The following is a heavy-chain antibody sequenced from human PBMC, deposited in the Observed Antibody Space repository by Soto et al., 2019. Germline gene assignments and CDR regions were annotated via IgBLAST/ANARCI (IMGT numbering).Heavy chain of an antibody. D-gene: IGHD2-2*01. V-gene: IGHV3-15*01. CDR2: IKSKTDGGTT. J-gene: IGHJ4*02. CDR1: GFNFSNAW. CDR3: TTAWLGDIVVVPAAFDY. Sequence: PGGSLRLSYAASGFNFSNAWISWVRQAPGKGLEWVGRIKSKTDGGTTDYAAPVKGRFTISRDDSKNTLYLQMNSLKTEDTAVYYCTTAWLGDIVVVPAAFDYWGQGTLVTVSS.